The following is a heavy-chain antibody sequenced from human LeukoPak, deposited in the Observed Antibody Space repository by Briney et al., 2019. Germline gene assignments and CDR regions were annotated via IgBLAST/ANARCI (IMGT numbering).Heavy chain of an antibody. Sequence: GASVKVSCKASGYTFTGYYMHWVRQAPGQGLEWMGWINPNSGGTNYAQKFQGRVTATRDTSISTAYMELSRLRSDDTAVYYCARERGDYYGVYYYYMDVWGKGTTVTVSS. CDR2: INPNSGGT. J-gene: IGHJ6*03. V-gene: IGHV1-2*02. CDR3: ARERGDYYGVYYYYMDV. CDR1: GYTFTGYY. D-gene: IGHD3-22*01.